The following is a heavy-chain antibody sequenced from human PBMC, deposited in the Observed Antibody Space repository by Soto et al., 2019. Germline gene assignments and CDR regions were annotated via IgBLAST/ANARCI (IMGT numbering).Heavy chain of an antibody. D-gene: IGHD6-19*01. CDR3: ARDAGKAVTSTGYFDY. CDR2: IWHDGFNK. J-gene: IGHJ4*02. V-gene: IGHV3-33*01. Sequence: GGSLRLSCAASGFTFSNYGMHWVRQAPGKGLEWVAVIWHDGFNKFYGDSVKGRFAISRDNSQNALYLQMSSLRADDTALYYCARDAGKAVTSTGYFDYWGQGTPVTVSS. CDR1: GFTFSNYG.